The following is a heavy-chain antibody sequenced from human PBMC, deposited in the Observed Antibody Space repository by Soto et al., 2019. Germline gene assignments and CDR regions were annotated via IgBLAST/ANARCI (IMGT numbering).Heavy chain of an antibody. Sequence: QVQLQESGPGLVKPSETLSLTCTVSGGSISYYYWSWIRQPPGKELEWIGSIYYSGSTNYNPSLKSRVTISVDTSKNQFSLKLSSVTAADTAVYYCARAYGGNCIDYWGQGTLVTVSS. D-gene: IGHD2-15*01. CDR2: IYYSGST. CDR1: GGSISYYY. J-gene: IGHJ4*02. CDR3: ARAYGGNCIDY. V-gene: IGHV4-59*01.